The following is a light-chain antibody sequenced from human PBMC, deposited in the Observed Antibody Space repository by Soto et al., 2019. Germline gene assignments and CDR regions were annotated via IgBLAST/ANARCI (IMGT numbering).Light chain of an antibody. J-gene: IGKJ1*01. CDR3: QQRSNWLWA. CDR1: ESIARY. V-gene: IGKV3-11*01. Sequence: EIVLTQSPDTLSLSPGERVTLFCRASESIARYLAWYQQKPGQAPRLLIYDASNRAAGTPARFSGGGSGTDFTLTISSLEPEDFAIYYCQQRSNWLWAFGQGTKV. CDR2: DAS.